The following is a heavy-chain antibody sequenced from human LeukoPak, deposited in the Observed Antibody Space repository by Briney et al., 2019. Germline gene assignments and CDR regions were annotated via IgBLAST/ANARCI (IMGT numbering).Heavy chain of an antibody. CDR1: GFTFSNYW. J-gene: IGHJ5*01. CDR3: VRDWDHFDFDS. Sequence: PGGSLRLSCAASGFTFSNYWMHWVRQAPGKGLVWVSRIKGDGSYTIYADSVKGRFTISRDNSKNTLYLQMKSLRAEDTAVYYCVRDWDHFDFDSWGQGTLVTVSS. D-gene: IGHD3-9*01. V-gene: IGHV3-74*01. CDR2: IKGDGSYT.